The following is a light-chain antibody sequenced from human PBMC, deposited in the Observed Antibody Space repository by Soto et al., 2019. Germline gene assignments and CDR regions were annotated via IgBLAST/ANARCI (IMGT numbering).Light chain of an antibody. Sequence: QCALTQPASVSGSPGQSITLSCTGTSSDIGGYDYVSWYQRHPGKAPKLIIYDVNNRPSGVSNRFSGSKSGNTASLTISGLQAEDEADYYCTSYASGSSHVVFGGGTQLTVL. CDR2: DVN. CDR1: SSDIGGYDY. J-gene: IGLJ2*01. CDR3: TSYASGSSHVV. V-gene: IGLV2-14*01.